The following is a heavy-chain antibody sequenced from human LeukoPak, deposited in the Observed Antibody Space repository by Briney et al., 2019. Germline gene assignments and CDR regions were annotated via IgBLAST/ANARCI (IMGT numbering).Heavy chain of an antibody. CDR1: GYTFTGYY. Sequence: ASVKVSCKASGYTFTGYYMHWVRQAPGQGLEWMGWINPNSGGTNYAQKFQGWVTMTRDTSISTAYMELSRLRSDDTAVYYCARSLGALWFGELLDAFDIWGQGTMVTVSS. J-gene: IGHJ3*02. CDR3: ARSLGALWFGELLDAFDI. CDR2: INPNSGGT. D-gene: IGHD3-10*01. V-gene: IGHV1-2*04.